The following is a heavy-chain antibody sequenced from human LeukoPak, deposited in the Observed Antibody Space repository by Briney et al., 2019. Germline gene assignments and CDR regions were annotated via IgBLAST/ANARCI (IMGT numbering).Heavy chain of an antibody. V-gene: IGHV4-4*09. CDR2: IYTSGST. CDR1: GVSISSYY. D-gene: IGHD6-6*01. J-gene: IGHJ6*03. Sequence: SETLSLTCTVSGVSISSYYWSWIRQPPGKGLEWIGYIYTSGSTNYSPSLKSRVTISVDTSKNQFSLKLSSVPAADTAVYYCARHSSSSTDYYYCYMDVWGKGTTVTVSS. CDR3: ARHSSSSTDYYYCYMDV.